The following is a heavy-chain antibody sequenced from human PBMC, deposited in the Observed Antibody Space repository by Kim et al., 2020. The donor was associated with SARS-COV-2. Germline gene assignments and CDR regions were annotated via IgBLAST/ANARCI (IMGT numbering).Heavy chain of an antibody. CDR3: ARHLRGGTAVAGGYYFGY. CDR2: IYYSGST. V-gene: IGHV4-39*01. CDR1: GGSISSSSYY. J-gene: IGHJ4*02. D-gene: IGHD6-19*01. Sequence: SETLSLTCTVSGGSISSSSYYWGWIRQPPGKGLEWIGSIYYSGSTYYNPSLKSRVTISVDTSKNQFSLKLSSVTAADTAVYYCARHLRGGTAVAGGYYFGYWGQGTRVSVSS.